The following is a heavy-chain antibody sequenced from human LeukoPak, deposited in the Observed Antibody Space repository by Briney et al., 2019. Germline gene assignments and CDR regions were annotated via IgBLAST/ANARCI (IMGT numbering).Heavy chain of an antibody. CDR3: ARSSTNERYYFDY. CDR2: ISSSSSTI. CDR1: GFTFSSYS. V-gene: IGHV3-48*04. Sequence: GGSLRLSCAASGFTFSSYSMNWVRQAPGKGLEWVSYISSSSSTIYYADSVKGRFTISRDNAKSSLYLQMNSLRAEDTALYYCARSSTNERYYFDYWGQGTLATVSS. D-gene: IGHD1-1*01. J-gene: IGHJ4*02.